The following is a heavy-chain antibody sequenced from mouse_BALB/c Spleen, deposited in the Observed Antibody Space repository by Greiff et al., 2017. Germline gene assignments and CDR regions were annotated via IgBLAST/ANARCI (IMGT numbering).Heavy chain of an antibody. CDR2: IDPANGNT. CDR1: GFNIKDTY. V-gene: IGHV14-3*02. D-gene: IGHD1-1*01. CDR3: ADYGSSPWFAY. Sequence: EVQGVESGAELVKPGASVKLSCTASGFNIKDTYMHWVKQRPEQGLEWIGRIDPANGNTKYDPKFQGKATITADTSSNTAYLQLSSLTSEDTAVYYCADYGSSPWFAYWGQGTLVTVSA. J-gene: IGHJ3*01.